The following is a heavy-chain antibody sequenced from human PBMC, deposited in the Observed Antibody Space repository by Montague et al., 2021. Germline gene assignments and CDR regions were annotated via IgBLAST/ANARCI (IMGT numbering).Heavy chain of an antibody. CDR2: VSHGGRT. J-gene: IGHJ6*03. CDR1: RSLINSDYY. CDR3: ARERDRYYYIDI. Sequence: SETLSLTCTVSRSLINSDYYWGWIRQPPGKGLDWMGSVSHGGRTYYNPSLKSRVTISVDTSNNHFSLKLSYVTAADTAMYYCARERDRYYYIDIWGKGTMVTVSS. V-gene: IGHV4-38-2*02.